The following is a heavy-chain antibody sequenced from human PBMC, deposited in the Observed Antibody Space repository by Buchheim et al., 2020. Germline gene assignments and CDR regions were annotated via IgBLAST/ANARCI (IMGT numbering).Heavy chain of an antibody. J-gene: IGHJ6*04. CDR3: ARDGFSNYIVSFMDV. D-gene: IGHD4-11*01. CDR2: IKLDGSAQ. V-gene: IGHV3-7*01. Sequence: EVRLVESGGDLVQPGGSLRLTCEVTGFSIDEYWLSWVRQAPGKGLEWLGNIKLDGSAQYYVDSVRGWLTISRDNAKHSLFLQMNSLRAEDTAVYYCARDGFSNYIVSFMDVWGKGT. CDR1: GFSIDEYW.